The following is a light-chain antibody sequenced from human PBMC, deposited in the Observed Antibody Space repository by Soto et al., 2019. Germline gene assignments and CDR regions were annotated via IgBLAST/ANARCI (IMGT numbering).Light chain of an antibody. J-gene: IGKJ1*01. CDR2: DAS. V-gene: IGKV1-33*01. CDR3: QQYNNCPRT. Sequence: DSPPTQSLSSLSDSLGDRVTITRQASQDISNYLNWYQQKPGKAPKLLIYDASNLETGVPSRFSGSGSGTEFTLTISSLQSEDFALYYCQQYNNCPRTFGQGTKVDI. CDR1: QDISNY.